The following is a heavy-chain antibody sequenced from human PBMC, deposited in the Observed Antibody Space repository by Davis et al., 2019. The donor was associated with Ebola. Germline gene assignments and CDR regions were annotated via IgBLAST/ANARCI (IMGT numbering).Heavy chain of an antibody. CDR3: ARPRLKQQLAAKYKYYYYGMDV. V-gene: IGHV3-33*08. CDR1: GFTFSSYG. D-gene: IGHD6-13*01. J-gene: IGHJ6*02. Sequence: PGGSLRLSCAASGFTFSSYGMHWVRQAPGKGLEWVAVIWYDGSNKYYADSVKGRFTISRDNSKNTLYLQMNSLRAEDTAVYYCARPRLKQQLAAKYKYYYYGMDVWGQGTTVTVSS. CDR2: IWYDGSNK.